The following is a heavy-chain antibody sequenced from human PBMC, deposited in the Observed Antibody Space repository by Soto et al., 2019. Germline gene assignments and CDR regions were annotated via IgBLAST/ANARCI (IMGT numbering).Heavy chain of an antibody. CDR2: INSDGSST. D-gene: IGHD2-15*01. CDR1: GFTFSSYW. J-gene: IGHJ4*02. CDR3: ARGAQDIVVVVELDY. Sequence: EVQLVESGGGLVQPGGSLRLSCAASGFTFSSYWMHWVRQAPGKGLVWVSRINSDGSSTSYADSVNGRFTISRDNAKNTLYLQMNSLRAEDTAVYYCARGAQDIVVVVELDYWGQGTLVTVSS. V-gene: IGHV3-74*01.